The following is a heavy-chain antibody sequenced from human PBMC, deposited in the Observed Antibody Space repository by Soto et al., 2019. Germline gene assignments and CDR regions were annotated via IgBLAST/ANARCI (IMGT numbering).Heavy chain of an antibody. CDR1: GFIFSNYA. D-gene: IGHD3-22*01. V-gene: IGHV3-30*04. CDR2: TSYDERIK. CDR3: ATDEGGGYFYGVDY. J-gene: IGHJ4*02. Sequence: GGSLRLSCTASGFIFSNYAMHWVRQAPGKGLEWVAVTSYDERIKYHADSVKGRFTISRDNSKNTLYLQMNSLRSEDTALYYCATDEGGGYFYGVDYWGQGTLVTVYS.